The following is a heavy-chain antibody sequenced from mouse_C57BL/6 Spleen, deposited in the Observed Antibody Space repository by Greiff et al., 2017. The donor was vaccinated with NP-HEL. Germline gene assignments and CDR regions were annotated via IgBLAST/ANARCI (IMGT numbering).Heavy chain of an antibody. CDR3: ASPVGNYASHYAMCY. V-gene: IGHV1-39*01. CDR1: GYSFTDYN. CDR2: INPNYGTT. J-gene: IGHJ4*01. D-gene: IGHD2-1*01. Sequence: EVQLQQSGPELVKPGASVKISCKASGYSFTDYNMNWVKQSNGKSLEWIGVINPNYGTTSYNQKFKGKATLTVDKSSSTAYMQLNSLTSEDSAVYYGASPVGNYASHYAMCYWGQRTSVTVSS.